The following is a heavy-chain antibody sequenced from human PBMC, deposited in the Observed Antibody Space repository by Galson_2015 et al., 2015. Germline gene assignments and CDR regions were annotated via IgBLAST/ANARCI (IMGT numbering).Heavy chain of an antibody. D-gene: IGHD3-22*01. V-gene: IGHV3-15*01. CDR2: IKIKVDGGTT. CDR1: GFTFTSTW. CDR3: ATHYFDTRGLDY. Sequence: SLRLSCAASGFTFTSTWMSWVRQAPGKGLEWVGRIKIKVDGGTTDYAAPVKGRFTISRDDSKNTLYLQMNSLKTEDAAMYHCATHYFDTRGLDYWGQGTLVTVSS. J-gene: IGHJ4*02.